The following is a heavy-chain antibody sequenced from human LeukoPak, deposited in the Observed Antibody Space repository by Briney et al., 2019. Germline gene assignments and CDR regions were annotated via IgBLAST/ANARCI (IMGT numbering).Heavy chain of an antibody. V-gene: IGHV4-59*08. CDR1: GGSISSYY. Sequence: PSETLSLTCTVSGGSISSYYWSWIRQPPGKGLEWIAYISDIGSINYTPSLKSRVTISLDTSKNQFSLKLSSVTAADTAVYYCAGHHPRNTVDFWGQGTLVTVSS. D-gene: IGHD2-8*02. CDR3: AGHHPRNTVDF. J-gene: IGHJ4*02. CDR2: ISDIGSI.